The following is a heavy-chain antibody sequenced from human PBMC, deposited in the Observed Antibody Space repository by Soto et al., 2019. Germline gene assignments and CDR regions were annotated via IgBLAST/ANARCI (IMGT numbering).Heavy chain of an antibody. CDR3: ARGDFWSGYLEMDV. J-gene: IGHJ6*02. V-gene: IGHV3-74*01. CDR1: GFTFSGYW. CDR2: INSDGSST. Sequence: GGSLRLSCAASGFTFSGYWMHWVRQAPGKGLVWVSRINSDGSSTSYADSVKGRFTISRDNAKNTLYLQMNSLRAEDTAVYYCARGDFWSGYLEMDVWGQGTTVTVSS. D-gene: IGHD3-3*01.